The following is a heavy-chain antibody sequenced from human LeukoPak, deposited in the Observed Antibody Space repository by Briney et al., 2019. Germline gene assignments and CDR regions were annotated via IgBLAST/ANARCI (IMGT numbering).Heavy chain of an antibody. CDR2: ISSSSSYI. CDR1: GFTFSSYS. CDR3: ARIYDSSGYSFDY. J-gene: IGHJ4*02. Sequence: GGSLRLSCAASGFTFSSYSMNWVRQAPGKGLEWVSSISSSSSYIYYADSVKGRFTISRDNAKNSLYLQMNSLRAEDTAMYYCARIYDSSGYSFDYWGQGTLVTVSS. D-gene: IGHD3-22*01. V-gene: IGHV3-21*01.